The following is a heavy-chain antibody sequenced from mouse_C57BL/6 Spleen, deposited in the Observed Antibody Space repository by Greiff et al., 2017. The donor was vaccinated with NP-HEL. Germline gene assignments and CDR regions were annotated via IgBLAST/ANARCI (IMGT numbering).Heavy chain of an antibody. Sequence: QVHVKQSGPELVKPGASVKISCKASGYAFSSSWMNWVKQRPGKGLEWIGRMYPGDGDTHNTGKFKGKAPLTADTSSSTAYMQLSSLTAEDSAVYFWAREVYYGSPEVYFDVWGTGTTVTVSS. D-gene: IGHD1-1*01. V-gene: IGHV1-82*01. CDR2: MYPGDGDT. CDR3: AREVYYGSPEVYFDV. J-gene: IGHJ1*03. CDR1: GYAFSSSW.